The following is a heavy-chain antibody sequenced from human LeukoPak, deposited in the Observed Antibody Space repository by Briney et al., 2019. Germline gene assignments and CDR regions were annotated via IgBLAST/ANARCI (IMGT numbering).Heavy chain of an antibody. CDR3: LTGRAAIDY. Sequence: PGGSLRLSCSASGFTFSSYAMHWVRQAPGKGLEYVSAISSNGGSTYYADSVKGRFTIPRNNSKNTLYLQMTSLTAEDTAVYYCLTGRAAIDYWGPGTLVTVSS. CDR2: ISSNGGST. CDR1: GFTFSSYA. V-gene: IGHV3-64D*09. D-gene: IGHD6-25*01. J-gene: IGHJ4*02.